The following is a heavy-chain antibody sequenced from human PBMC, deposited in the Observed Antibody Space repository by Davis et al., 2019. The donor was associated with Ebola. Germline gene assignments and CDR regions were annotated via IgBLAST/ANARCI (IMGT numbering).Heavy chain of an antibody. V-gene: IGHV3-73*01. D-gene: IGHD2/OR15-2a*01. Sequence: GESLKISCAASGFILSGSTLHWVRQASGKGLEWVGRLRNKDNGDATSYGASVEGRFTISRDDSKNTAYLQMNSLKTEDTAVYYCTRGAPYFMDVWGQGTTVTVSS. CDR1: GFILSGST. CDR3: TRGAPYFMDV. CDR2: LRNKDNGDAT. J-gene: IGHJ6*02.